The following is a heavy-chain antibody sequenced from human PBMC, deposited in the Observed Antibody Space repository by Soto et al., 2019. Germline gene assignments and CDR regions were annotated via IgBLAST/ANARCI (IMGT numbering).Heavy chain of an antibody. D-gene: IGHD1-26*01. CDR1: GFTVSSNY. CDR2: IYSDGTT. CDR3: ARGAKSRAWAWFDP. V-gene: IGHV3-53*01. J-gene: IGHJ5*02. Sequence: GGTLRLSGAASGFTVSSNYMTWVRQAPGKGLEWVSIIYSDGTTYYADAVKGRFTISRDNSVNTLYLQMNALRPEDTAVYYCARGAKSRAWAWFDPWGQGTLVTVSS.